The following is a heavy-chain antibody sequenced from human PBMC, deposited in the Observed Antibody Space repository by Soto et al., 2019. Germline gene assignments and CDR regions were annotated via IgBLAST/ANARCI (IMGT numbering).Heavy chain of an antibody. D-gene: IGHD3-9*01. J-gene: IGHJ3*02. V-gene: IGHV5-51*01. CDR3: ARPLRYFDWLPDAFDI. CDR1: GYSFTSYW. CDR2: IYPGDSDT. Sequence: GESLKISCKGSGYSFTSYWIGWVRQMPGKGLEWMGIIYPGDSDTRYSPSFQGQVTISADKSISTAYLQWSSLKASDTAMYYCARPLRYFDWLPDAFDIWGQGTMGTVSS.